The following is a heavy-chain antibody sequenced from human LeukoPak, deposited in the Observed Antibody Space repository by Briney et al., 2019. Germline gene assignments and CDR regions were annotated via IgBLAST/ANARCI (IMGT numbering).Heavy chain of an antibody. D-gene: IGHD4-17*01. J-gene: IGHJ2*01. CDR1: GDSISSGSFH. V-gene: IGHV4-61*02. CDR3: ARMTTVTTRWYFDL. CDR2: IYTTGRT. Sequence: SETLSLTCTVSGDSISSGSFHWSWIRQPAGKGLEWIGRIYTTGRTNYNPSFKSRITMSIDTSKNQFSLKLTSVTATDTAVYYCARMTTVTTRWYFDLWGRGTLITVSS.